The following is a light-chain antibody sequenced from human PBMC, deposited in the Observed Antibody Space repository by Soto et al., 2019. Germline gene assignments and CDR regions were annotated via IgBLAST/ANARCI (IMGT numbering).Light chain of an antibody. CDR3: QKYNSAPF. CDR2: AAS. Sequence: DIPMTQSPSSLSASVGDRVTITCRASQGISTYLAWYQQKPGKVPKLLIYAASTLQSGVPSRFSGSGSGTDFTLTISSLQTEDVETYYCQKYNSAPFFGGGTKVEIK. V-gene: IGKV1-27*01. CDR1: QGISTY. J-gene: IGKJ4*01.